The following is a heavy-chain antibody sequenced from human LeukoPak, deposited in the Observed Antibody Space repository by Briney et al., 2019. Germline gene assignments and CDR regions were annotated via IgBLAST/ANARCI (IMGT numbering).Heavy chain of an antibody. Sequence: GGSLRLSCAASGFTVSSKYMSWVRQAPGKGLGWVSVIYSGGSTYYADSVKGRFTISRDNSKNTLYLQMNSLRAEDTALYYCARENRYSYGYDYWGQGTLVTVSS. CDR3: ARENRYSYGYDY. CDR2: IYSGGST. J-gene: IGHJ4*02. CDR1: GFTVSSKY. V-gene: IGHV3-53*01. D-gene: IGHD5-18*01.